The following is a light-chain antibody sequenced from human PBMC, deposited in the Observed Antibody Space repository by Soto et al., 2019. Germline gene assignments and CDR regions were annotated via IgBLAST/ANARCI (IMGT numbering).Light chain of an antibody. CDR1: QSLMDSRGYVF. CDR2: LAS. J-gene: IGKJ2*01. V-gene: IGKV2-28*01. Sequence: DIALTQSPLSRPVTPGEAATISCRSSQSLMDSRGYVFLDWYVQKPGQSPQLLIFLASNRASGVHDRFSGSVSDTDFTLRIRRVEAEDVGLYFCMQALKTPYTFGLGTKLELK. CDR3: MQALKTPYT.